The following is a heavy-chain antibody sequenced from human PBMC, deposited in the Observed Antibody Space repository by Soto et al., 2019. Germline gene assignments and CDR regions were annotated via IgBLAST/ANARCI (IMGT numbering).Heavy chain of an antibody. CDR3: ARELEPPRPDY. D-gene: IGHD1-1*01. Sequence: PSETLSLTCAVSGYSISSGYYWGWIRQPPGKGREWIGSIYHSGSTYYNPSLKSRVTISVDTSKNQFSLKLSSVTAADTAVYYCARELEPPRPDYWGQGTPVPVS. V-gene: IGHV4-38-2*02. CDR1: GYSISSGYY. CDR2: IYHSGST. J-gene: IGHJ4*02.